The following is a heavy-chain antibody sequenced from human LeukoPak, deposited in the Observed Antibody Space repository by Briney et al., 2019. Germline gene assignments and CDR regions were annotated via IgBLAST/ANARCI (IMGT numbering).Heavy chain of an antibody. CDR1: GFTFSTFW. CDR3: AVGGPRFDP. CDR2: INADGSST. D-gene: IGHD3-16*01. V-gene: IGHV3-74*01. Sequence: GGSLRLSCAASGFTFSTFWMHWVCQAPGKWLVWVSHINADGSSTTYTDYVKGRFTISRDNANNTLYLQMNSLRAEDTAMYYCAVGGPRFDPWGQGTLVTVSS. J-gene: IGHJ5*02.